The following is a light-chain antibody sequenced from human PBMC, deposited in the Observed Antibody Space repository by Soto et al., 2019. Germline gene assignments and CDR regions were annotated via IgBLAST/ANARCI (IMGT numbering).Light chain of an antibody. V-gene: IGKV3-15*01. J-gene: IGKJ2*03. Sequence: EIVMTQSPATLSVSPGERATLSCRASQSVSSNLAWYQQKPGQAPRLLIYVASTRASGIPARFSGSGSGTEFTLTISSMQAEDFAVYYCQQHNDWPQCFGQGTKVEIK. CDR3: QQHNDWPQC. CDR2: VAS. CDR1: QSVSSN.